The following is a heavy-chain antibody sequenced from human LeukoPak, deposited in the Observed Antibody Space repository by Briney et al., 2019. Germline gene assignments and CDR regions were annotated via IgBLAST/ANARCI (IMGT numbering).Heavy chain of an antibody. CDR3: ARDLLGSTIAAAGDY. CDR1: GFTFSSYA. J-gene: IGHJ4*02. V-gene: IGHV3-30-3*01. D-gene: IGHD6-13*01. Sequence: GGSLRLSCAASGFTFSSYAMHWVRQAPGKGLEWVAVISYDGSNKYYADSVKGRFTISRDNSKNTLYLQMNSLRAEDTAVYYCARDLLGSTIAAAGDYWGQGTLVTVSS. CDR2: ISYDGSNK.